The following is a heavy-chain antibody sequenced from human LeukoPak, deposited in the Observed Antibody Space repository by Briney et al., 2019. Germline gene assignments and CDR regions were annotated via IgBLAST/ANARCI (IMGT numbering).Heavy chain of an antibody. CDR1: GFTFSTYG. CDR2: ISGSGGST. V-gene: IGHV3-23*01. D-gene: IGHD3-22*01. J-gene: IGHJ4*02. CDR3: AKDRGDSSGYPRYYFDY. Sequence: GGSLRLSCAASGFTFSTYGMSWVRQAPGKGLEWVSVISGSGGSTNYADSVKGRFTISRDNFRNTLFLQMNSLRAEDTAVYYCAKDRGDSSGYPRYYFDYWGQGTLVTVSS.